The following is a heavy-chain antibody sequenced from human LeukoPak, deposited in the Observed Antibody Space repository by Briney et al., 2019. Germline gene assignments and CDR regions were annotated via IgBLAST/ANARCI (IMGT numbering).Heavy chain of an antibody. V-gene: IGHV3-23*01. CDR2: ISNDGGGT. J-gene: IGHJ5*02. D-gene: IGHD3-22*01. CDR1: GFIFNNYG. CDR3: AKGGSGYFLDL. Sequence: GGSLRLSCAASGFIFNNYGMIWVRQAPGKGLQWVSAISNDGGGTTYADFVKGRFTISRDNSKNTLFLQMNSLRAEDTALYYCAKGGSGYFLDLWGQGTLVTVSS.